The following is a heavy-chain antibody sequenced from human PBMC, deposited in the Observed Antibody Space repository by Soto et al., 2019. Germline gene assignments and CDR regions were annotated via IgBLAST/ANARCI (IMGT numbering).Heavy chain of an antibody. CDR1: GYSISTSYY. CDR3: ARDTGYTSSLDV. V-gene: IGHV4-38-2*02. CDR2: IHHSERT. J-gene: IGHJ6*01. Sequence: SETLSLTCTVSGYSISTSYYWAWIRQPPGRGLEWIGNIHHSERTYYSASLKSRVSMSLDKSKNQFSLNLRSVTAADAAVYYCARDTGYTSSLDVWGHGTTATVS. D-gene: IGHD6-13*01.